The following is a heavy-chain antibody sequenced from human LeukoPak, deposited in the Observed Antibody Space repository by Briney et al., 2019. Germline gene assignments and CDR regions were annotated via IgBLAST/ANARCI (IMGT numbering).Heavy chain of an antibody. CDR1: GFTFSTYG. Sequence: GGSLRLSCAASGFTFSTYGMSWVRQAPGKGLEWVAGISASGGSTYSADSVKGRFTISRDNSKNTLYLQMNRLRAEDTVVYYCAKDSRTTYDSSWLYYFDSWGQGTLVTVSS. CDR3: AKDSRTTYDSSWLYYFDS. V-gene: IGHV3-23*01. CDR2: ISASGGST. D-gene: IGHD6-13*01. J-gene: IGHJ4*02.